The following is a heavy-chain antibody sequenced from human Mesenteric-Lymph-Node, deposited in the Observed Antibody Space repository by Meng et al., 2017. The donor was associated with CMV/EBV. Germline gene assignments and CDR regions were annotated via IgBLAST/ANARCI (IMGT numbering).Heavy chain of an antibody. J-gene: IGHJ4*02. V-gene: IGHV3-20*04. CDR1: GFTFRSYA. CDR2: INWNGGSA. CDR3: ARATGYTSGWWWGYFDY. Sequence: GGSLRLSCAASGFTFRSYAMSWVRQAPGKGLEWVSGINWNGGSAAYADPVKGRFTISRDNAKNSLFLQMNSLRAEDAALYYCARATGYTSGWWWGYFDYWGQGTVVTVSS. D-gene: IGHD6-19*01.